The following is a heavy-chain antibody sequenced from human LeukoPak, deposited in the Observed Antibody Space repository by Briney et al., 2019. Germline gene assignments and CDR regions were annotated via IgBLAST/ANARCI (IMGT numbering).Heavy chain of an antibody. CDR3: ARVTFYYDRAFDI. CDR2: INHSRST. J-gene: IGHJ3*02. CDR1: GGSFSGYY. V-gene: IGHV4-34*01. Sequence: SETLSLTCAVYGGSFSGYYWSWIRQPPGKGLQWIGEINHSRSTNYNPSLKSRVTISLDTSKNQFSLKLSSVTAADTAVYYCARVTFYYDRAFDIWGQGTMVTVSS. D-gene: IGHD3-22*01.